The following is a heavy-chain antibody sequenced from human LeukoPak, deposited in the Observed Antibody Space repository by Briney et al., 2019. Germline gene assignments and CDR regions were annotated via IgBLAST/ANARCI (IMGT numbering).Heavy chain of an antibody. CDR1: GGTFSSYA. J-gene: IGHJ4*02. Sequence: SVKVSCKASGGTFSSYAISWVRQAPGQGPEWMGGIIPIFGTANYAQKFQGRVTITADESTSTAYMELSSLRSEDTAVYYCASSPYSSGFAYYFDYWGQGTLVTVSS. CDR3: ASSPYSSGFAYYFDY. D-gene: IGHD6-19*01. V-gene: IGHV1-69*13. CDR2: IIPIFGTA.